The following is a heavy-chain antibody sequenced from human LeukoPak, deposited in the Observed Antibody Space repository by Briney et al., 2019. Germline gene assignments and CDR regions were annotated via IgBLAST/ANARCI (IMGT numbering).Heavy chain of an antibody. V-gene: IGHV3-74*01. D-gene: IGHD3-22*01. CDR2: LNRDGSST. J-gene: IGHJ4*02. CDR3: AKVHSSGYYEHYDY. CDR1: GFTFSSYW. Sequence: GGSLRLSCAASGFTFSSYWMHWVRQAPGKGLVWVSRLNRDGSSTNYADSVKGRLTISRDNSKNTLYLQMKSLRAEDTAVYYCAKVHSSGYYEHYDYWGQGTLVTVSS.